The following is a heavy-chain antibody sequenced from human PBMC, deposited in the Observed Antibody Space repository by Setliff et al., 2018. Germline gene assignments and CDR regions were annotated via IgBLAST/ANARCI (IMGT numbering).Heavy chain of an antibody. V-gene: IGHV4-39*07. CDR3: ARSGYYDFWSGFLNDALDI. CDR2: IYYSGST. Sequence: PSETLSLTCTVSGGSISSSSYYWGWIRQPPGKGLEWIGSIYYSGSTYYNPSLKSRVTISVDTSKNQFSLKLSSVTAADTAVYYCARSGYYDFWSGFLNDALDIWGQGTMVTVSS. CDR1: GGSISSSSYY. J-gene: IGHJ3*02. D-gene: IGHD3-3*01.